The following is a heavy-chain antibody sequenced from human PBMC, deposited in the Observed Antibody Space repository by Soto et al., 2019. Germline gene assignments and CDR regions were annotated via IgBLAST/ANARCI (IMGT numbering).Heavy chain of an antibody. CDR1: GDSFSIYV. V-gene: IGHV1-69*13. CDR3: AGPPSGYSDHFDY. D-gene: IGHD3-22*01. CDR2: IIPIFGTA. J-gene: IGHJ4*01. Sequence: SSVKVYRKAAGDSFSIYVISCRLKAPGQGLEWMGGIIPIFGTANYAQKFQGRVTITADESTSTAYMELSSLRSDDTAVYYRAGPPSGYSDHFDYWGHGTLVT.